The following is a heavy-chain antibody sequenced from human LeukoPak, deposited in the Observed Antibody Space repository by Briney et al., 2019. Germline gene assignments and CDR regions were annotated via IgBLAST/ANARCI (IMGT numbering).Heavy chain of an antibody. D-gene: IGHD3-3*01. V-gene: IGHV3-30-3*01. CDR1: TFTFSSDA. J-gene: IGHJ4*02. CDR2: TSHDGSNK. Sequence: GGSLRLSCEASTFTFSSDAMHWVRQAPGKGLEWVAVTSHDGSNKYYADSVKGRFTISRDNSKNTLYLQMNSLRAEDTAVYYRASGRFLEWLLRFDYWGQGTLVTVSS. CDR3: ASGRFLEWLLRFDY.